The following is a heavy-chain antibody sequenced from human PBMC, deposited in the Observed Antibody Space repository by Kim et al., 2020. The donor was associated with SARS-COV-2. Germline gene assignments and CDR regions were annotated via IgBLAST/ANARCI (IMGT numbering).Heavy chain of an antibody. V-gene: IGHV1-2*04. CDR2: GT. CDR3: ARYRLTRMDV. Sequence: GTNYAQKFQGWVTMTRDTSVSTAYMELSRLRSDDTAVYCCARYRLTRMDVWGQGTMVTVSS. D-gene: IGHD2-21*02. J-gene: IGHJ6*02.